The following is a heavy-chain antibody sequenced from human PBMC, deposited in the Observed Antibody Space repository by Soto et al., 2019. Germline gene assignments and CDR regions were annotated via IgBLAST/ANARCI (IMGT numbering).Heavy chain of an antibody. D-gene: IGHD6-6*01. CDR3: AREKNLAARLIDY. V-gene: IGHV4-4*07. J-gene: IGHJ4*02. CDR2: ISTSGSP. Sequence: PSETLSLTCTVSGDSISTYYWSWIRQPAGKGLEWIGRISTSGSPNYSPSLRSRVTMSVDTSKNQFSLKLSSVTAADTAVYYCAREKNLAARLIDYWGQGTLVTVSS. CDR1: GDSISTYY.